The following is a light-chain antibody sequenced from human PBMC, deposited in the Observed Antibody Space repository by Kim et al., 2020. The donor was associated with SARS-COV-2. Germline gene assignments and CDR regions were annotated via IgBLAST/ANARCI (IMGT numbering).Light chain of an antibody. CDR1: SGQSSYA. CDR3: QTWGTGIHWV. V-gene: IGLV4-69*01. Sequence: VKLTCTLSSGQSSYAIAWHQQQPEKGPRYLMKLNSDGSHSKGDGIPDRFSGSSSGAERYLTISSLQSEDEADYYCQTWGTGIHWVFGGGTQLTVL. CDR2: LNSDGSH. J-gene: IGLJ3*02.